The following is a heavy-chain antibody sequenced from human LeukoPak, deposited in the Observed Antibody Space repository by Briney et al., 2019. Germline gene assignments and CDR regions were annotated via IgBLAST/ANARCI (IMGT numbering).Heavy chain of an antibody. D-gene: IGHD2-15*01. J-gene: IGHJ4*02. CDR2: IYYSGST. CDR3: ARTYCRGGSCHFDY. Sequence: PSETLSLTCTVSGGSISSYYWSWIRQPPGKGLEWSGYIYYSGSTDSNPSLKSRVTISVDTSKNQISLKLSSVTAADTAVYYCARTYCRGGSCHFDYWGQGTLVTVSS. CDR1: GGSISSYY. V-gene: IGHV4-59*08.